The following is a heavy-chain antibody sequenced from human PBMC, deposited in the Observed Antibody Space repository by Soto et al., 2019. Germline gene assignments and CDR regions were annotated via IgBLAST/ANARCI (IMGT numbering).Heavy chain of an antibody. CDR2: INHSGST. CDR1: GGSISSGDYY. Sequence: SETLSLTCTVSGGSISSGDYYWSWIRQPPGKGLEWIGEINHSGSTNYNPSLKSRVTISVDTSKNQFSLKLSSVTAADTAVYYCAREGHSSSWHDWFDPWGQGTLVTVS. V-gene: IGHV4-30-4*01. J-gene: IGHJ5*02. D-gene: IGHD6-13*01. CDR3: AREGHSSSWHDWFDP.